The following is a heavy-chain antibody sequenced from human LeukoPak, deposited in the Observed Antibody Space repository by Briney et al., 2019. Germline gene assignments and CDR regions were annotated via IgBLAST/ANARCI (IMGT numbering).Heavy chain of an antibody. Sequence: SQTLSLTCTVSGGSISSYYWSWIRQHPGKGLEWIGYIYYSGSTYYNPSLKSRVTISVDTSKNQFSLKLSSVTAADTAVYYCARGFTGGALGYFDLWGRGTLVTVSS. J-gene: IGHJ2*01. D-gene: IGHD1-26*01. CDR1: GGSISSYY. V-gene: IGHV4-31*03. CDR2: IYYSGST. CDR3: ARGFTGGALGYFDL.